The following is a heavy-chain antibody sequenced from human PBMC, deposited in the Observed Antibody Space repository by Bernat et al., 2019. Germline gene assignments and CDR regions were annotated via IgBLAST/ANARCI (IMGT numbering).Heavy chain of an antibody. CDR3: AKEAAAGTDHYYYYGMDV. CDR1: GFTFDDYA. V-gene: IGHV3-9*01. Sequence: EVQLVESGGGLVQPGRSLRLSCAASGFTFDDYAMHWVRQAPGKGLEWVSGISWNSGSIGYADSVKGRFTISRDNAKNSLYLQMNSLRAEDTALYYCAKEAAAGTDHYYYYGMDVWGQGTMVTVSS. D-gene: IGHD6-13*01. CDR2: ISWNSGSI. J-gene: IGHJ6*02.